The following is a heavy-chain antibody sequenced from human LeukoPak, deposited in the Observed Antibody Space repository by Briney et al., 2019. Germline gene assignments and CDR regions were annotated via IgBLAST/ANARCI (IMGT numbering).Heavy chain of an antibody. J-gene: IGHJ6*03. V-gene: IGHV3-9*01. D-gene: IGHD2/OR15-2a*01. Sequence: GRSLRLSCAGSGFTFDDYAMHWVRQTPGKGLEWVSGISWNSGNIAYADFVGGRFTISRDNAKNSLSPQMNSLSDEDTAVYYCAKDAYGGATFFYYMDVWGKGTTVTVSS. CDR1: GFTFDDYA. CDR3: AKDAYGGATFFYYMDV. CDR2: ISWNSGNI.